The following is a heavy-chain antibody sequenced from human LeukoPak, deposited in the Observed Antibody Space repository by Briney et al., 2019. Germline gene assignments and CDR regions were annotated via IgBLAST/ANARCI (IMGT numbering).Heavy chain of an antibody. V-gene: IGHV3-33*01. CDR2: IWYDGSNK. Sequence: PGRSLRLSCAASGFTFSSYGMHWVRQAPGKGLAGVAVIWYDGSNKYYADSVKGRFTISRDNSKNTLYLQMNSLRAEDTAVYYCAREWLRAWYYYYGMDVRGQGTTVTVSS. J-gene: IGHJ6*02. D-gene: IGHD5-12*01. CDR1: GFTFSSYG. CDR3: AREWLRAWYYYYGMDV.